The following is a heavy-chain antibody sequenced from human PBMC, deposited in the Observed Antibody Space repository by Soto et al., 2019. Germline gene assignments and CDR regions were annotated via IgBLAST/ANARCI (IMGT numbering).Heavy chain of an antibody. D-gene: IGHD6-13*01. J-gene: IGHJ4*02. CDR2: IIPILGIA. CDR3: ARSGGYSSSWYHFDY. CDR1: GGTFSSYT. Sequence: QVQLVQSGAEVKKPGSSVKVSCKASGGTFSSYTISWVRQAPGQGLEWMGRIIPILGIANYAQKLQGRVTITADKSTSTAYMELSSLRSEDTAVYYCARSGGYSSSWYHFDYWGQGTLVTVSS. V-gene: IGHV1-69*02.